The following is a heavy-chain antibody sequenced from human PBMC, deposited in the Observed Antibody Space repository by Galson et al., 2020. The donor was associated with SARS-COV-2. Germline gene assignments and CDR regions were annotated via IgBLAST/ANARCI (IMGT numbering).Heavy chain of an antibody. CDR3: ARLAADSIEGRRWWETTDYESYGMDV. CDR1: GGSIRSFY. V-gene: IGHV4-59*08. Sequence: ASETLSLTCSVSGGSIRSFYWTWIRQPPGKGLEWIGSISSNGDTSYNTSLHSRVTISRDTYNNQFSLRLTSVAAADTAIYYCARLAADSIEGRRWWETTDYESYGMDVWGRGTTVTVSS. J-gene: IGHJ6*02. CDR2: ISSNGDT. D-gene: IGHD3-16*01.